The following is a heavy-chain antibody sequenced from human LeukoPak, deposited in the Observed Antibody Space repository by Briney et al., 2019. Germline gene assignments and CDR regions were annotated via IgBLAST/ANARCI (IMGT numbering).Heavy chain of an antibody. Sequence: ASVNVSCKASGYNFTSNGISWVRQASGQGLERVGWISAYNGNTNYAQKLQGRVTMTTDTSTSTAYVELRSLRSDDTAVYYCARGDPLGATSPFQHWGQGTLVAVSS. CDR3: ARGDPLGATSPFQH. CDR2: ISAYNGNT. J-gene: IGHJ1*01. D-gene: IGHD1-26*01. CDR1: GYNFTSNG. V-gene: IGHV1-18*01.